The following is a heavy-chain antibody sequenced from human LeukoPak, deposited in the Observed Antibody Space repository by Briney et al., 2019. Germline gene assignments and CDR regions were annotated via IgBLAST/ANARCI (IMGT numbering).Heavy chain of an antibody. Sequence: SETLSLTCTVSGGSVSSGTYYWSWIRQPPGKGLEWTGYIYYSGSTNYNPSLKSRVTISVDTSKNQFSLKLSSVTAADTAVYYCARDRVRGNSNPFFDYWGQGTLVTVSS. V-gene: IGHV4-61*01. CDR1: GGSVSSGTYY. CDR3: ARDRVRGNSNPFFDY. CDR2: IYYSGST. J-gene: IGHJ4*02. D-gene: IGHD4-11*01.